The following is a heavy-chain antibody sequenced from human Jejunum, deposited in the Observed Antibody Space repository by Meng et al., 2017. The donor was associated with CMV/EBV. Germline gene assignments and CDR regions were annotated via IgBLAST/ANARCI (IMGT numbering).Heavy chain of an antibody. Sequence: QVQLQGSGPGLVEPSQTLSLTCTGSGGSIASDDYWWSWIRQPPGKGLEWIGYIYHKGHTYYNPSLRSRISISVDTSKNQFSLRLNSVTAADTAVYYCARDKAGYKNCDSWGQGTLVTVSS. CDR2: IYHKGHT. V-gene: IGHV4-30-4*08. CDR3: ARDKAGYKNCDS. D-gene: IGHD5-24*01. J-gene: IGHJ5*01. CDR1: GGSIASDDYW.